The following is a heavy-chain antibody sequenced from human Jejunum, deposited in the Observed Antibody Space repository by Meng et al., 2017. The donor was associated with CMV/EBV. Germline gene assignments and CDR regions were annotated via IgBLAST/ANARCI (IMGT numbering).Heavy chain of an antibody. J-gene: IGHJ4*02. CDR3: ATDDYGGNPAY. Sequence: SCAASGFTFSSYEMNWVRQAPGKGLEWVSSISSSDSIYYADSVKGRFTISRDNAKNSLYLQMNSLRAEDTALYYCATDDYGGNPAYWGQGTLVTVSS. CDR1: GFTFSSYE. V-gene: IGHV3-48*03. D-gene: IGHD4-23*01. CDR2: ISSSDSI.